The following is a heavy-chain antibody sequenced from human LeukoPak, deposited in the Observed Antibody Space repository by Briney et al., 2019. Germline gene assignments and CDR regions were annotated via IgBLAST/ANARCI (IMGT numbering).Heavy chain of an antibody. D-gene: IGHD3-10*01. J-gene: IGHJ4*02. V-gene: IGHV1-8*01. CDR1: GYTFTSYD. CDR2: MSPDSGRT. Sequence: ASVKVSCKASGYTFTSYDLNWVRQATGQGLECLGWMSPDSGRTGYARKFQGRVTMTRNTSTGTACMELSSLTSEDTAVYYCARTMVRAIPGFDYWGQGTLVTVSS. CDR3: ARTMVRAIPGFDY.